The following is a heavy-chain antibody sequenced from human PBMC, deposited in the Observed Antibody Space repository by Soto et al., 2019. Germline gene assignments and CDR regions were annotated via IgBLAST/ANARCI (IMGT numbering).Heavy chain of an antibody. V-gene: IGHV3-23*01. D-gene: IGHD4-4*01. CDR1: GFTFRNYA. Sequence: EVQLLESGGDLVQPGGSMRLSCAASGFTFRNYAMTWVRQAPGKGLELVSSISSGGDNTWYADSVKGRFTISRDNSRDTLYLHMHTLRGDDTAIFYCAKVQLEHSNYGGGSLSDYWGQGTLVTVSS. CDR3: AKVQLEHSNYGGGSLSDY. CDR2: ISSGGDNT. J-gene: IGHJ4*02.